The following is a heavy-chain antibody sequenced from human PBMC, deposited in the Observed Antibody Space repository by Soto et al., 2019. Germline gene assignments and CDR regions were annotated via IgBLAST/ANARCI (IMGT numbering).Heavy chain of an antibody. Sequence: PSETLSLTCTVSGGSISSSSYYWGWIRQPPGKGLEWIGSIYYSGSTYYNPSLKSRVTISVDTSKNQFSLKLSSVTAADTAVYYCARPSYGARGFDPWGQGTLVTVSS. J-gene: IGHJ5*02. CDR1: GGSISSSSYY. D-gene: IGHD3-10*01. CDR2: IYYSGST. CDR3: ARPSYGARGFDP. V-gene: IGHV4-39*01.